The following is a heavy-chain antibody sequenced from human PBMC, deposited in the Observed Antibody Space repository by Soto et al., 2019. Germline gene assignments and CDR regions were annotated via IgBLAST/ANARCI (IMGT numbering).Heavy chain of an antibody. V-gene: IGHV4-39*07. Sequence: PPQTLSLTSTVSGRSISSGGYYWSWIRQPPGKGLEWIGSISHTGTTTYSPSLTSRVSISVDTSKNQVSLKLTSVTAADTAVYFCARVTMVIRDSDHFGVDVWGHGTTVTVSS. CDR1: GRSISSGGYY. CDR2: ISHTGTT. D-gene: IGHD4-17*01. CDR3: ARVTMVIRDSDHFGVDV. J-gene: IGHJ6*02.